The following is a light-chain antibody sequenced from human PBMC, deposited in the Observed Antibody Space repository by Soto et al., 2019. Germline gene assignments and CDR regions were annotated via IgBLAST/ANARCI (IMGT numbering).Light chain of an antibody. CDR3: QQRSNWQLT. CDR2: DAS. V-gene: IGKV3-11*01. CDR1: QSVSSY. Sequence: TVLAQSPATLSLSPGERSTLSCRASQSVSSYLAWYQQKPGQAPRLLIYDASNRATGIPARFSGSGSGTDFTLTISSLEPEDFAVYYCQQRSNWQLTFGGGTKVDIK. J-gene: IGKJ4*01.